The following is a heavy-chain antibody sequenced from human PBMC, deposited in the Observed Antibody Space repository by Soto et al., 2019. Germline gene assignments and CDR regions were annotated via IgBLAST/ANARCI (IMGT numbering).Heavy chain of an antibody. CDR2: IYHSGCT. V-gene: IGHV4-30-2*01. CDR3: ASGPTETRSGMVYYYGMEV. D-gene: IGHD4-17*01. CDR1: GGSISSGGYP. Sequence: SETLSLTCTVSGGSISSGGYPWSWIRLPPGKGLEWIGYIYHSGCTYYNPSLKSRVTISVDRSKNQFSLKLSSVTAADTAVYYCASGPTETRSGMVYYYGMEVWGQGTTVIVAS. J-gene: IGHJ6*01.